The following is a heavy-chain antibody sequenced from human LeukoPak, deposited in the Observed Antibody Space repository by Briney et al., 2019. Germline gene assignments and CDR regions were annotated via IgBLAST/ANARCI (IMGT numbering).Heavy chain of an antibody. Sequence: GGSLRLSCAVSGFTFRSYSMNWVRQAPGKGLEWVSSISSSSSYIYYADSVKGRFTISRDNAKNSLYLQMNSLRAEDTAVYYCAREVRGSYSYYGMDVWGQGTTVTVSS. D-gene: IGHD3-16*01. CDR1: GFTFRSYS. V-gene: IGHV3-21*01. J-gene: IGHJ6*02. CDR2: ISSSSSYI. CDR3: AREVRGSYSYYGMDV.